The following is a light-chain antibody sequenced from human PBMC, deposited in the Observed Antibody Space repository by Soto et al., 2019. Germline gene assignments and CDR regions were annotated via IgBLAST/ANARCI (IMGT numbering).Light chain of an antibody. CDR2: RTS. CDR3: QQRSNWPPT. Sequence: EIVMTQSTATLSVSPGERATLSFRASQSVSSSYLAWYQQKPGQAPRLLIYRTSNRATGIPDRFSGSGSGTDFTLTISSLEPEDFAVYYCQQRSNWPPTFGQGTRLEIK. CDR1: QSVSSSY. V-gene: IGKV3D-20*02. J-gene: IGKJ5*01.